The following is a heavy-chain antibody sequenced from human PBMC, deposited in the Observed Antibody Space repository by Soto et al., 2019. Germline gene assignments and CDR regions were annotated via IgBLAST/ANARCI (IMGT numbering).Heavy chain of an antibody. CDR1: GSSFSSFA. CDR3: ASTLPGIMAFADAFDL. J-gene: IGHJ3*01. CDR2: IIAILRRT. Sequence: QLVQSGAEVKQPGSSVKVSCKASGSSFSSFAISWLRQAPGQGLEWMGGIIAILRRTNHAQKFQDRLTITADASKSTAYMELSTLSSDDTAVYYCASTLPGIMAFADAFDLWGQGTLVTVSA. V-gene: IGHV1-69*01. D-gene: IGHD3-16*01.